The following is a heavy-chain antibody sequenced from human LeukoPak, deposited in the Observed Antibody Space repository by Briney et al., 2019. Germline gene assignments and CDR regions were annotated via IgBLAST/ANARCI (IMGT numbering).Heavy chain of an antibody. V-gene: IGHV1-2*02. D-gene: IGHD2-2*02. J-gene: IGHJ4*02. Sequence: ASVKVSFTASGYTFTGYYMHLVRQAPGQGLEWMGWINPNSGGTNYSQKVQGRVTMTRDTSISTAYMELSRLRSDDTAAYYSARRYCSSTSCYTWVDYWGQGTLVTVSS. CDR1: GYTFTGYY. CDR3: ARRYCSSTSCYTWVDY. CDR2: INPNSGGT.